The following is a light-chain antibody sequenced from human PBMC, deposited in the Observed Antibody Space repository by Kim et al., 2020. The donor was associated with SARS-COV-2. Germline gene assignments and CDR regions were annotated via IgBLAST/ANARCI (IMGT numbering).Light chain of an antibody. CDR2: RDS. J-gene: IGLJ2*01. V-gene: IGLV3-9*01. Sequence: SYELTQPLSVSVAPGQTARITCGGNNIGSKAVHWYQQQPGQAPVVVIYRDSNRPSGIPERFSGSNSGNTATLTISRAQAGDEADYYCQVWDSSTVVFGGGTQLTVL. CDR3: QVWDSSTVV. CDR1: NIGSKA.